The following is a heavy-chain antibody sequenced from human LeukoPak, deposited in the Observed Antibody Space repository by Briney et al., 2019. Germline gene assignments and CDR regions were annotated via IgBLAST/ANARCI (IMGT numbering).Heavy chain of an antibody. D-gene: IGHD3-22*01. Sequence: SETLSLTCTVSGGSISSSNWWSWVRQPPGKGPEWIGEIYHSGSTNYNPSLKSRVTISVDKSKNQFSLKLSSVTAADTAVYYCARDFNDSSGYYYVEYWGQGTLVTVSS. CDR1: GGSISSSNW. CDR2: IYHSGST. CDR3: ARDFNDSSGYYYVEY. J-gene: IGHJ4*02. V-gene: IGHV4-4*02.